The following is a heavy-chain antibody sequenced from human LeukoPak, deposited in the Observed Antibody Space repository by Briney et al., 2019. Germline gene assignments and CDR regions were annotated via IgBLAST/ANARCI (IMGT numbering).Heavy chain of an antibody. Sequence: PGGSLRLSCVASGFTFSSYAMQWVRQAPGKGPEWVALISYDGSDKNYADSVKGRFTISRDNSKNTLYLQMNSLRADDTAVYYCARAVYRSGGYYFDYWGQGTLVIVSS. CDR1: GFTFSSYA. CDR2: ISYDGSDK. J-gene: IGHJ4*02. V-gene: IGHV3-30*04. CDR3: ARAVYRSGGYYFDY. D-gene: IGHD6-19*01.